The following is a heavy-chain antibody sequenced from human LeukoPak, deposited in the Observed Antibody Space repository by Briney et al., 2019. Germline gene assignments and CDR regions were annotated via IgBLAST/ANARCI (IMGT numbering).Heavy chain of an antibody. D-gene: IGHD3-22*01. V-gene: IGHV1-18*01. CDR1: GYTFTSYA. J-gene: IGHJ5*02. CDR2: ISAYNGNT. Sequence: ASVKVSCKASGYTFTSYAMHWVRQAPGQRLEWMGWISAYNGNTNYAQKLQGRVTMTTDTSTSTAYMELRSLRSDDTAVYYCARVFVGYDSSGYYYFNWFDPWGQGTLVTVSS. CDR3: ARVFVGYDSSGYYYFNWFDP.